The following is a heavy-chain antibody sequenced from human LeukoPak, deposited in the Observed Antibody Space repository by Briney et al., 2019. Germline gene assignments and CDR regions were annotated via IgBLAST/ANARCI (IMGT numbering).Heavy chain of an antibody. CDR1: GGSISGSSYY. CDR3: ARVAIGANYFDY. CDR2: IYYSGST. J-gene: IGHJ4*02. Sequence: TASETLSLTCTVSGGSISGSSYYWGWIRQPPGKGLEWIGSIYYSGSTNYNPSLKSRVTISVDTSKNQFSLKLSSVTAADTAVYYCARVAIGANYFDYWGQGTLVTVSS. D-gene: IGHD2-21*01. V-gene: IGHV4-39*07.